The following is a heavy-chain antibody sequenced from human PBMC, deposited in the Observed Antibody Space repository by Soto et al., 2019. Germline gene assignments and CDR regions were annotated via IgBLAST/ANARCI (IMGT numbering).Heavy chain of an antibody. Sequence: GGSLRLSCAASGFTFSSYSMNWVRQAPGKGLEWVSYISSSSSTIYYADSVKGRFTISRDNAKNSLYLQMNSLRAEDTAVYYCAREETHDYGDYGVDYWGQGTLVTVSS. J-gene: IGHJ4*02. CDR3: AREETHDYGDYGVDY. D-gene: IGHD4-17*01. CDR1: GFTFSSYS. CDR2: ISSSSSTI. V-gene: IGHV3-48*01.